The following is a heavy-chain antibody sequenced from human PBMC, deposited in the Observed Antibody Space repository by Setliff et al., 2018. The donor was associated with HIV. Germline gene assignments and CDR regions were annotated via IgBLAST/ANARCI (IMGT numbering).Heavy chain of an antibody. CDR2: INHSGST. D-gene: IGHD3-9*01. V-gene: IGHV4-34*01. CDR1: GGSFSSYS. J-gene: IGHJ4*02. Sequence: ASETLSLTCAVYGGSFSSYSWSWIRQPPGKGLEWIGEINHSGSTNYNPSLKSRVTISVDTSKSQFSLKLTSVTAADTAVYFCARVNPDILTGFVDYWGQGTLVTVSS. CDR3: ARVNPDILTGFVDY.